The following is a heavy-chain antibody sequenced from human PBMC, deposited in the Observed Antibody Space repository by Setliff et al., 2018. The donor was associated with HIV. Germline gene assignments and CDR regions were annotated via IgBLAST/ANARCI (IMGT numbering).Heavy chain of an antibody. V-gene: IGHV4-61*09. CDR1: GGSISRGSYY. D-gene: IGHD1-26*01. CDR2: ISTGGAT. J-gene: IGHJ3*01. Sequence: TLSLTCTVSGGSISRGSYYWNWIRQPAGKGLEWVGQISTGGATDYNSSLKSRVTISLDKSKNQFSLRLNSVTAADTAVYYCARVLDGNHYDAFNLWGQGTTVTVSS. CDR3: ARVLDGNHYDAFNL.